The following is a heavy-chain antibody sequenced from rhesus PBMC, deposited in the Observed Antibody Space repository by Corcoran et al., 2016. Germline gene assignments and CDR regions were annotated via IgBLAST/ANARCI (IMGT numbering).Heavy chain of an antibody. CDR2: SYGSSPRT. J-gene: IGHJ5-1*01. CDR1: GGSISDSYR. Sequence: QVQLQESGPGVVKPSETLSLTCAVSGGSISDSYRWSWIRQPPGKGMEWIGYSYGSSPRTKFNPSLKSRVTISKDTSKNQVSLKLSSVTAADTAVYYCARRGWDNGRFDVWGPGVLVTVSS. CDR3: ARRGWDNGRFDV. D-gene: IGHD1-20*01. V-gene: IGHV4S10*01.